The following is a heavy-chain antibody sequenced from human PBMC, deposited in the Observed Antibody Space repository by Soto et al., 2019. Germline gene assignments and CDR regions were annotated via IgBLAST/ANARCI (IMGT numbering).Heavy chain of an antibody. CDR2: IYYSGST. D-gene: IGHD4-4*01. J-gene: IGHJ6*02. Sequence: SETLSLTCTVSGGSISSGDYYWSWIRQPPGKGLEWIGYIYYSGSTYYNPSLKSRVTISVDTSKNQFSLKLSSVTAADTAVYYCARALYSSFPRYYYYGMDVWDQGTTVTVSS. CDR3: ARALYSSFPRYYYYGMDV. CDR1: GGSISSGDYY. V-gene: IGHV4-30-4*01.